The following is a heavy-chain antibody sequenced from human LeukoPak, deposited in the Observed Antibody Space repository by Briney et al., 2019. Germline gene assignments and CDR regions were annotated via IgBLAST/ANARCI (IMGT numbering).Heavy chain of an antibody. J-gene: IGHJ4*02. V-gene: IGHV3-15*01. Sequence: GGSLRLSCAASGFTLSNAWMSWVLQAPGNGLESVGRIKSKTDGGTTEYAAPVKGRFTISRHDSKNTLYLQMNSLKTEYTAVYYCTTAPSYYDILTGYYTFDYWGQGTLVTVSS. CDR1: GFTLSNAW. D-gene: IGHD3-9*01. CDR2: IKSKTDGGTT. CDR3: TTAPSYYDILTGYYTFDY.